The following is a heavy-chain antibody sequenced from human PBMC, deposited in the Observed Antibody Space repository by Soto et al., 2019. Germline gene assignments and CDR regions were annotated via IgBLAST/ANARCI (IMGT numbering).Heavy chain of an antibody. CDR2: IYYSGST. J-gene: IGHJ6*02. D-gene: IGHD6-13*01. V-gene: IGHV4-39*01. Sequence: PSETLSLTCTVSGGSISSSSYYWGWIRQPPGKGLEWIGSIYYSGSTYYNPSLKSRVTISVDTSKNQFSLKLSSVTAADTAVYYCARQLVAAGLSKYSSSWYPNYYGMDVWGQGTTVTVSS. CDR3: ARQLVAAGLSKYSSSWYPNYYGMDV. CDR1: GGSISSSSYY.